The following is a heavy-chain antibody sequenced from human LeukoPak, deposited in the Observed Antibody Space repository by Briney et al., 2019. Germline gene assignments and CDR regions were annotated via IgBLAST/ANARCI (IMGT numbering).Heavy chain of an antibody. J-gene: IGHJ5*02. V-gene: IGHV1-8*01. CDR3: ARDYGGNSGWFDP. CDR2: MKPKSGET. Sequence: ASVKVSCKASGYTLTNYDINWVRQAPGQGLEWMGWMKPKSGETGYAQKFQGRAIMTRDTSTNTAYMELRSLTSEDTAVYYCARDYGGNSGWFDPWGQGTVVTVSS. D-gene: IGHD4-23*01. CDR1: GYTLTNYD.